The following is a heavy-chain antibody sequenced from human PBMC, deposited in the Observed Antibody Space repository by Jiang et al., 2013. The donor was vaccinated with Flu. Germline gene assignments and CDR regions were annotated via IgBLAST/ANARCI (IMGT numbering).Heavy chain of an antibody. V-gene: IGHV4-39*01. D-gene: IGHD6-19*01. CDR1: GGSISSSSYY. CDR2: IYYSGST. J-gene: IGHJ4*02. Sequence: TLSLTCTVSGGSISSSSYYWGWIRQPPGKGLEWIGSIYYSGSTYYNPSLKSRVTISVDTSKNQFSLKLSSVTAADTAVYYCVGSVAVAGTIDYWGQGTLVTVSS. CDR3: VGSVAVAGTIDY.